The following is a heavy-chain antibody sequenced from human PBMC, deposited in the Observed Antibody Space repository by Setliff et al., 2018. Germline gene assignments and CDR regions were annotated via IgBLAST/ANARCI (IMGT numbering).Heavy chain of an antibody. CDR2: INPHSGGT. CDR1: GYSFTDYY. D-gene: IGHD3-3*01. CDR3: ARGGDIITIFGVVTSDYYYYMDV. J-gene: IGHJ6*03. V-gene: IGHV1-2*02. Sequence: ASVKVSCKASGYSFTDYYIHWVRQAPGQGLEWVGWINPHSGGTTFARKFQGRVTMTRDTSISTAHMELSSLRSDDTAVYYCARGGDIITIFGVVTSDYYYYMDVWGTGTTVTVSS.